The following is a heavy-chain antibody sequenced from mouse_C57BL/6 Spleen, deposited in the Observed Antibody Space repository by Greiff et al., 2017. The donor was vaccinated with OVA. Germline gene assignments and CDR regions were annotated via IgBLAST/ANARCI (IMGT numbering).Heavy chain of an antibody. D-gene: IGHD2-5*01. CDR3: ATSYYSNYFYYAMDY. CDR2: IWSGGST. Sequence: VQLKESGPGLVQPSQSLSITCTVSGFSLTSYGVHWVRQSPGKGLEWLGVIWSGGSTDYNAAFISRLSISKDNSKSQVFFKMNSLQADDTAIYYCATSYYSNYFYYAMDYWGQGTSVTVSS. CDR1: GFSLTSYG. V-gene: IGHV2-2*01. J-gene: IGHJ4*01.